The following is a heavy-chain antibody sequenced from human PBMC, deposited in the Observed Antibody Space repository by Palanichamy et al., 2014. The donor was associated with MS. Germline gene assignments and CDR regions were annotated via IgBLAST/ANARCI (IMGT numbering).Heavy chain of an antibody. CDR2: IYSGGST. CDR1: GFTVSSTY. Sequence: EVQVVESGGGLIQPGGSLRLSCAASGFTVSSTYMSWVRQASGKGLEWVSIIYSGGSTKYADSVKGRFTISRDNSKNTLYLQMNYLRAEDTAVYYCARGLNYYDSSGYYWIWGQGTLVTVSS. J-gene: IGHJ4*02. V-gene: IGHV3-53*01. CDR3: ARGLNYYDSSGYYWI. D-gene: IGHD3-22*01.